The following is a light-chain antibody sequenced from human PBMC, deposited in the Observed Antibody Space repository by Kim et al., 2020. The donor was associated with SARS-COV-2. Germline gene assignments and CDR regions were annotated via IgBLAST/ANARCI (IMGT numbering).Light chain of an antibody. CDR1: QSINSN. J-gene: IGKJ3*01. CDR3: QQYNNWPFT. CDR2: GAS. Sequence: LSPGESATLPCRASQSINSNLAWYQQKPGQTPSLLIYGASTRATGVPARFGGSGSGTEFTLTISSLRSEDFALYYCQQYNNWPFTFGPGTKVDIK. V-gene: IGKV3-15*01.